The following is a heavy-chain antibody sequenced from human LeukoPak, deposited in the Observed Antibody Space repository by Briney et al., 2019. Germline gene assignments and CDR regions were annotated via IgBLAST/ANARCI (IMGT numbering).Heavy chain of an antibody. CDR2: IYHSGST. J-gene: IGHJ4*02. Sequence: SDTLSLTCSVSGGSISGYYWSWIRQPAGKGLEWIGEIYHSGSTNYNPSLKSRVTISVDKSKNQFSLKLSSVTAADTAVYYCARVKVAVAAPGYDYWGQGTLVTVSS. CDR1: GGSISGYY. CDR3: ARVKVAVAAPGYDY. V-gene: IGHV4-59*12. D-gene: IGHD6-19*01.